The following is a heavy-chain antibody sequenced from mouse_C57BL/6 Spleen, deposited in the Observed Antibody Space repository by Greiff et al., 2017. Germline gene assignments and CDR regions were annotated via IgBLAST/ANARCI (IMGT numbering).Heavy chain of an antibody. V-gene: IGHV5-4*01. J-gene: IGHJ2*01. CDR2: ISAGGSYT. D-gene: IGHD1-1*01. CDR1: GFTFSSYA. Sequence: DVKLVESGGGLVKPGGSLKLSCAASGFTFSSYAMSWVRQTPEKRLEWVATISAGGSYTYYPDNVKGRFTISRDNAKDNLYLQMGHLKSGDTAMYYCARDKEDCYGPHDYWGQGTTLTVSS. CDR3: ARDKEDCYGPHDY.